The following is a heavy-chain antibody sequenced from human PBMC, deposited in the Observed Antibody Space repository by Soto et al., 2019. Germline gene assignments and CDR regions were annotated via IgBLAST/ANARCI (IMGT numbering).Heavy chain of an antibody. CDR2: ISSSSSYI. J-gene: IGHJ6*02. CDR3: ARDSPDKLGYCSSTSCLKRGYYYYGMDV. CDR1: GFTFSSYS. Sequence: GGSLRLSCAASGFTFSSYSMNWVCQTPGKGLEWVSSISSSSSYIYYEDSEMGRFTISRDNAKNSLYLQMNSLRAEDTAVYYCARDSPDKLGYCSSTSCLKRGYYYYGMDVWGQGTTVTVS. V-gene: IGHV3-21*01. D-gene: IGHD2-2*01.